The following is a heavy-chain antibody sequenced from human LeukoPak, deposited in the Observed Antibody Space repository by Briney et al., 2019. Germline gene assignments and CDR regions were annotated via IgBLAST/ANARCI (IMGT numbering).Heavy chain of an antibody. CDR2: ISGSGGST. D-gene: IGHD2-2*01. Sequence: PGGSLRLSCAASGFTFSSYAMSWVRQAPGKGLEWVSAISGSGGSTYYADSVKGRFTISRDNSKNTLYLQMNSLRAEDTAVYYCAKDRGHYCRSSSCYPDAFDIWGHRIIVTVSS. CDR3: AKDRGHYCRSSSCYPDAFDI. CDR1: GFTFSSYA. J-gene: IGHJ3*02. V-gene: IGHV3-23*01.